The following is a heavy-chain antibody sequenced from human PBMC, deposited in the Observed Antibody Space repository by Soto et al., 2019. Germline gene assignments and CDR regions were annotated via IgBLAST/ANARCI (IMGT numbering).Heavy chain of an antibody. CDR1: GFTVSTYG. D-gene: IGHD7-27*01. Sequence: QVQLVESGGGVVQPGRSLRLSCAVSGFTVSTYGMHWVRQAPGKGLEWVAGISRDGGTKYYADSVKGRFTISRDKSRNTLFLEMNSLRGDDMAVYYCTGEVASGYWGQGTLVTVSS. V-gene: IGHV3-30*03. CDR2: ISRDGGTK. J-gene: IGHJ4*02. CDR3: TGEVASGY.